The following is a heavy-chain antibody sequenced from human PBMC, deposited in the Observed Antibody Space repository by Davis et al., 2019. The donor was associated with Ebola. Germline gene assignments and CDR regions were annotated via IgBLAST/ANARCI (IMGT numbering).Heavy chain of an antibody. V-gene: IGHV3-48*04. Sequence: PSETLSLTCAASGFTFSRYSMNWVRQAPGKGLEWVSYISRSGYTIYYADSVKGRFTISRDNSKNSLYLQMDSLRPEDTAVYYCARDSNSIFGCFDPWGQGTLVTVSS. D-gene: IGHD3-3*01. CDR2: ISRSGYTI. CDR1: GFTFSRYS. J-gene: IGHJ5*02. CDR3: ARDSNSIFGCFDP.